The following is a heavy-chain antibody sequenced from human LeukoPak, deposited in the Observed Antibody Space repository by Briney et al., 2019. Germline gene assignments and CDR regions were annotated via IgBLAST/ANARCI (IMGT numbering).Heavy chain of an antibody. CDR3: ARVKLGEGALDY. CDR2: IYHSGST. Sequence: SETLSLTCTVSGGSISSGGYYWSWIRQPPGKGLEWIGYIYHSGSTYYNPSLKSRVTISVDRSKNQFSLKLSSVTAADTAVYYCARVKLGEGALDYWGQGTLVTVSS. V-gene: IGHV4-30-2*01. D-gene: IGHD3-16*01. J-gene: IGHJ4*02. CDR1: GGSISSGGYY.